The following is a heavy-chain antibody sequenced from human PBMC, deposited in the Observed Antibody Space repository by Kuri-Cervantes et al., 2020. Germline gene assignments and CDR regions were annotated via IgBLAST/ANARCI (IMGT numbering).Heavy chain of an antibody. CDR1: GLSLSTSGVG. CDR2: IYWDDDK. J-gene: IGHJ6*03. Sequence: SGPTLVKPTQTLTLTCTFSGLSLSTSGVGVGWIRQPPGKALEWLALIYWDDDKRYGPSLKSRLTITKDTSKNQVVLTMTNMDPVDTATYYCARMISAAAASISYYYMDVWGKGTTVTVSS. D-gene: IGHD6-13*01. CDR3: ARMISAAAASISYYYMDV. V-gene: IGHV2-5*05.